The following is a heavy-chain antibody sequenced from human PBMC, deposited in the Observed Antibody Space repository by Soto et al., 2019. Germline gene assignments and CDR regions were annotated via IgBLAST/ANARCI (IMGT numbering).Heavy chain of an antibody. CDR2: ISSGDSTI. V-gene: IGHV3-48*03. CDR3: ARDSAYGSGSSVNHYLDY. CDR1: GFTFSSYE. Sequence: GGSLRLSCAASGFTFSSYEMNWVRQAPGKGLDWVAYISSGDSTIYYADSVKGRFTISRDNAKNSLYLQMNSLRVEDTAVYYYARDSAYGSGSSVNHYLDYWGHGTLVTVSS. J-gene: IGHJ4*01. D-gene: IGHD3-10*01.